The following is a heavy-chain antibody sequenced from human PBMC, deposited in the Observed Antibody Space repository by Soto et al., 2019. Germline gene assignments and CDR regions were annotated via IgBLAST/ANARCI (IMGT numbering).Heavy chain of an antibody. CDR1: GFTFSSYG. D-gene: IGHD4-17*01. CDR2: IWYDGSNK. J-gene: IGHJ4*02. CDR3: ARMTTLPGQLDY. V-gene: IGHV3-33*01. Sequence: GGSLRLSCAASGFTFSSYGMHWVRQAPGKGLEWVAVIWYDGSNKYYADSVKGRFTISRDNSKNTLYLQMNSLRAEDTAVYYCARMTTLPGQLDYWGQGTLVTVSS.